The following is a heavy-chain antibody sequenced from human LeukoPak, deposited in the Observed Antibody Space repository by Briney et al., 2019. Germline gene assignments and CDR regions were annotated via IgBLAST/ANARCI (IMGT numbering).Heavy chain of an antibody. CDR2: ISSNGGTT. V-gene: IGHV3-64D*06. D-gene: IGHD3-22*01. Sequence: GGSLRLSCSASGFTFSSYAMQWVRQAPGKRLEYVSAISSNGGTTYYADSVKGRFTISRDNSKNTVYLQMSSLRPEDTAVYYCVKTAAYYYDSSGSYWGQGTLVTVSS. CDR3: VKTAAYYYDSSGSY. CDR1: GFTFSSYA. J-gene: IGHJ4*02.